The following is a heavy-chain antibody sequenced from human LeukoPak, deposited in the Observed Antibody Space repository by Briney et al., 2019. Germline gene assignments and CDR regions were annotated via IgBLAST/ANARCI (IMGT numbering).Heavy chain of an antibody. J-gene: IGHJ4*02. Sequence: SETLSLTCTVSGGSISSHYWSWIRQPAGKGLEWIGRFYTSGSTNYNPSLKSRVTMSIDTSKNQFSLKLSSVTAADTAVYYCARDARLHYYFDYWGQGTLVTVSS. CDR2: FYTSGST. CDR3: ARDARLHYYFDY. D-gene: IGHD6-25*01. V-gene: IGHV4-4*07. CDR1: GGSISSHY.